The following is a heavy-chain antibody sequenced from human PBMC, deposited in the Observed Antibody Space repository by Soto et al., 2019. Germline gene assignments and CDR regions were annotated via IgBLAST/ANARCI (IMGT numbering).Heavy chain of an antibody. CDR3: AKDQTPGYAADWAVGYYFHF. CDR1: GFTTSRLA. CDR2: IGSGGGRT. J-gene: IGHJ4*02. Sequence: EVHLLESGGGLVQPGGSLRLSCALSGFTTSRLAMSWVRQAPGKGLEWVSAIGSGGGRTYYAESVKGRFTISKDTSKNTLYLQMHSLRAEDTAVYYCAKDQTPGYAADWAVGYYFHFWGQGTLVTVSS. D-gene: IGHD3-9*01. V-gene: IGHV3-23*01.